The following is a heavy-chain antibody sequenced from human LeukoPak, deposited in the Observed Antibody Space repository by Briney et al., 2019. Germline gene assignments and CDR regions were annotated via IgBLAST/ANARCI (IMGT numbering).Heavy chain of an antibody. D-gene: IGHD6-19*01. J-gene: IGHJ5*02. CDR2: IHHSGST. Sequence: PSETLSLTCAIYGGSFSGYYWSWIRQPPGKGLEWIGEIHHSGSTNYNPSLKSRVTISVDTSKNQFSLKLSSVTAADTAVYYCVRGRYSSGWFKDKNWFDPWGQGIPVTVSS. V-gene: IGHV4-34*01. CDR1: GGSFSGYY. CDR3: VRGRYSSGWFKDKNWFDP.